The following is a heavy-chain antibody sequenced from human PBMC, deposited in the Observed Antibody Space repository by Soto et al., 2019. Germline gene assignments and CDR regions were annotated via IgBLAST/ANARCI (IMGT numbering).Heavy chain of an antibody. J-gene: IGHJ6*02. CDR2: IYHTGDT. V-gene: IGHV4-59*08. CDR1: SGPSRSHN. CDR3: VRQGIGDLHGLVDV. D-gene: IGHD3-10*01. Sequence: QVQLQQSGPGLVKPSETLTLICTVSSGPSRSHNWGWIRQPPGGGLEWIGYIYHTGDTSYNPSLSSRVTISADTSTNHISLTLRTVTAADTAVYYCVRQGIGDLHGLVDVWGQGTRVSVSS.